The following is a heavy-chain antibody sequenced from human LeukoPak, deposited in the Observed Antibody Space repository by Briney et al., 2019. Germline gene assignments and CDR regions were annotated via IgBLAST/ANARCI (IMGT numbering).Heavy chain of an antibody. V-gene: IGHV1-69*05. Sequence: ASVKVSCKASGGTFSSYAISWVRQAPGQGLEWMARIIPIFGTSDYEQKFQGRVTITTDESTSTAFMELSGLRSEDTAVYYCTKDHEGYFDYWGQGSLVTVSS. CDR2: IIPIFGTS. CDR1: GGTFSSYA. J-gene: IGHJ4*02. CDR3: TKDHEGYFDY.